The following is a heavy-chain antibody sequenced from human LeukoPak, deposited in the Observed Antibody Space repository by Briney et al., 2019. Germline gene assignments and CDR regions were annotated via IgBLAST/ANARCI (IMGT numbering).Heavy chain of an antibody. CDR1: GGPFSDYY. V-gene: IGHV4-34*01. CDR2: IHHSGGT. D-gene: IGHD7-27*01. Sequence: SETLSLTCAVYGGPFSDYYWSWIHQPPGKGLEWIGEIHHSGGTNYNPSLKSRVTISVDTSTNQFSLNLSSVTAADTAVYYCARGGLTGDRWSFDLWGRGTLVTVSS. CDR3: ARGGLTGDRWSFDL. J-gene: IGHJ2*01.